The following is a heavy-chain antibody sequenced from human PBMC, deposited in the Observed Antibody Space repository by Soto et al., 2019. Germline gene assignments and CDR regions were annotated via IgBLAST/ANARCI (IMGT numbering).Heavy chain of an antibody. J-gene: IGHJ3*02. D-gene: IGHD1-7*01. CDR2: IYYSGST. V-gene: IGHV4-59*08. CDR1: GGSISSYY. CDR3: ERHSTDITGTTNAFDI. Sequence: SETLSLTCTVSGGSISSYYWSWIRQPPGKGLEWIGYIYYSGSTNYNPSLKSRVTISVDTSKNQFSLKLSSVTAADTAVYYCERHSTDITGTTNAFDIWGQGTMVTXSS.